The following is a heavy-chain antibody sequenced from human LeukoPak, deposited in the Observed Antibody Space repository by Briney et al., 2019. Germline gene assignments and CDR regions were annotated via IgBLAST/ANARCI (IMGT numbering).Heavy chain of an antibody. D-gene: IGHD5-12*01. CDR2: INHSGST. CDR3: ARVMGGGYGYGMDV. Sequence: SETLSLACAVYGGSFSGYYWSWIRQPPGKGLEWIGEINHSGSTNYNPSLKSRVTISVDKSKNQFSLKLSSVTAADTAVYYCARVMGGGYGYGMDVWGKGTTVTVSS. CDR1: GGSFSGYY. J-gene: IGHJ6*04. V-gene: IGHV4-34*01.